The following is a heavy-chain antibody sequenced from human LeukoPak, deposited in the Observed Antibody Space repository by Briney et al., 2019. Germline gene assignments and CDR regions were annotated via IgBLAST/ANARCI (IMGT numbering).Heavy chain of an antibody. Sequence: ASVKVSCKASGYTFTSYYMHWVRQAPGQGLEWMGIINPSGGSTSYAQKFQGRVTMTRDTSTSTVYMELSSLRSEDTAVYYCARPLSNRYSSGWYTSAYFQHWGQGTLVTVSS. CDR3: ARPLSNRYSSGWYTSAYFQH. V-gene: IGHV1-46*01. J-gene: IGHJ1*01. D-gene: IGHD6-19*01. CDR1: GYTFTSYY. CDR2: INPSGGST.